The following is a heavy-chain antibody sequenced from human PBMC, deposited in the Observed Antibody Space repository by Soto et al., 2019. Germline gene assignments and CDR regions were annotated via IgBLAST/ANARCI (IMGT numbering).Heavy chain of an antibody. CDR3: ARHPPSIAARPVWFDP. J-gene: IGHJ5*02. CDR2: IIPIFGTA. Sequence: SVKVSCKASGGTFSSYAISWVRQAPGQGLEWMGGIIPIFGTANYAQKFQGRVTITADESTSTAYMELSSLRSEDTAVYYCARHPPSIAARPVWFDPWGQGTLVTVSS. CDR1: GGTFSSYA. V-gene: IGHV1-69*13. D-gene: IGHD6-6*01.